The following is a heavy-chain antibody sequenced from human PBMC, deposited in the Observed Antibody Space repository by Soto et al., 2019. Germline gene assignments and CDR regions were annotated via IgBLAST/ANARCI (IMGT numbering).Heavy chain of an antibody. V-gene: IGHV1-3*01. CDR1: GYTFTDYA. CDR3: ARDTGYTFGSLNY. Sequence: HVDLVQSGADVKKPGASVTISCKASGYTFTDYALHWVRQAPGQRLEWMGWMNAGVGNTLYSQKFQGRITITRDTSASTAYMELNSLKSEDTAIHYCARDTGYTFGSLNYWGPGTLVTVSS. J-gene: IGHJ4*02. D-gene: IGHD5-18*01. CDR2: MNAGVGNT.